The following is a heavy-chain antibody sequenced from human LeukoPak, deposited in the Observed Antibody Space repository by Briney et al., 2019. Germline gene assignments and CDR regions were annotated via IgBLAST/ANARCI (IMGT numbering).Heavy chain of an antibody. CDR2: ISTSTNFI. V-gene: IGHV3-21*01. J-gene: IGHJ4*02. Sequence: PGGSLRLSCAASGFSFSSYSMDWVRQAPGKGLEWVSSISTSTNFIYYADSVKGRFTISRDNAKNALYLQMNSLRPEDTAVYYCARDLSILTGFLLDYWGQGTLVSVSS. CDR3: ARDLSILTGFLLDY. CDR1: GFSFSSYS. D-gene: IGHD3-9*01.